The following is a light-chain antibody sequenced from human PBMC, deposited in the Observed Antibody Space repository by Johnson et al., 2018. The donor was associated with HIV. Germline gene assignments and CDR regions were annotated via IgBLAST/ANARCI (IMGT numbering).Light chain of an antibody. V-gene: IGLV1-51*02. CDR3: GTWDSSLSAYV. J-gene: IGLJ1*01. Sequence: QSVLTQPPSVSAAPGQRVTFSCSGSNSNIGRHSVSWYQQLPGTAPKLLIYGNDKRPSGIPDRFSASKSGTSATLGIIELQTGDEADYYCGTWDSSLSAYVFGTGTKVTVL. CDR1: NSNIGRHS. CDR2: GND.